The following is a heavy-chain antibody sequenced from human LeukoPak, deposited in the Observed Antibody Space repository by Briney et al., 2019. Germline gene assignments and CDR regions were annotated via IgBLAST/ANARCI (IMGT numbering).Heavy chain of an antibody. CDR3: ARDIVVVPAAIRGGFDY. D-gene: IGHD2-2*02. CDR1: GFTFTSSA. J-gene: IGHJ4*02. Sequence: SVKVSCKASGFTFTSSAMQWVRQARGQRLEWIGWIVVGSGNTNYAQKFQERVTITRDMSTSTAYMELSSLRSEDTAVYYCARDIVVVPAAIRGGFDYWGQGTLVTVSS. CDR2: IVVGSGNT. V-gene: IGHV1-58*02.